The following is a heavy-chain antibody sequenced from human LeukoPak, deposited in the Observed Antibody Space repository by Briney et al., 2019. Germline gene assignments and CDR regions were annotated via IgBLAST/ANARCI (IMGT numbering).Heavy chain of an antibody. D-gene: IGHD3-9*01. V-gene: IGHV3-30*18. J-gene: IGHJ4*02. Sequence: GGSLRLSCAASGFTFSSYGTHWVRQAPGKGLEWVAAISYDGGNKYYADSVKGRFTISRDNSKNTLYLQMNSLRAEDTAVYYCAKDILRYFDWLSLDYWGQGTLVTVSS. CDR2: ISYDGGNK. CDR3: AKDILRYFDWLSLDY. CDR1: GFTFSSYG.